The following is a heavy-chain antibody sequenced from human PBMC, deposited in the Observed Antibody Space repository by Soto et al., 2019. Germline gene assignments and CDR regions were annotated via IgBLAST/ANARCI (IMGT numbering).Heavy chain of an antibody. Sequence: QVQLQQWGAGLLKPSETLSLTCAVYGGSFSGYYWSWIRQPPGKGLEWIGEINHSGSTNYNPSLKSRVTISVDTSKNQFSLQLSSVTAADTAVYYCAAPAAGYYYGMDVWGQGTTVTVSS. CDR3: AAPAAGYYYGMDV. CDR1: GGSFSGYY. CDR2: INHSGST. D-gene: IGHD6-13*01. J-gene: IGHJ6*02. V-gene: IGHV4-34*01.